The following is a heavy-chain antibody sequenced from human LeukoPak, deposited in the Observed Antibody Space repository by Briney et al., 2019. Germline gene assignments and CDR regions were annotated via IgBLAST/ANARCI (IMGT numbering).Heavy chain of an antibody. D-gene: IGHD3-22*01. V-gene: IGHV4-39*07. J-gene: IGHJ4*02. CDR3: AREGYYYDSSGSNQQ. CDR1: GGSISSSSYY. Sequence: SETLSLTCTVSGGSISSSSYYWGWIRQPPGKGLEWIGEINHSGSTNYNPSLKSRVTISVDTSKNQFSLKLSSVTAADTAVYYCAREGYYYDSSGSNQQWGQGTLVTVSS. CDR2: INHSGST.